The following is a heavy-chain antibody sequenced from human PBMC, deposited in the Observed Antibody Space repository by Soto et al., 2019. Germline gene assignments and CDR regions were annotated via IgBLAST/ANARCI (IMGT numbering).Heavy chain of an antibody. J-gene: IGHJ6*04. CDR2: IYYSGST. Sequence: SETLSLTCTVSGGSISSSSYYWGWILQPPGKGLEWIGGIYYSGSTYYNPSLKSRVTISVDTAKNQFSLKLSSVTAADTAVYYCAIHRELSDGSPLPGLDVWGKGTTVTVSS. CDR3: AIHRELSDGSPLPGLDV. CDR1: GGSISSSSYY. D-gene: IGHD3-10*01. V-gene: IGHV4-39*01.